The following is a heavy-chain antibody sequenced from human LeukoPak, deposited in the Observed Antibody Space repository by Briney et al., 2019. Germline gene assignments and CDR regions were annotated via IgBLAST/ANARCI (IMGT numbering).Heavy chain of an antibody. CDR3: ARHYGP. Sequence: SETLSLTCTVSGDSINSLDLWSWVRQPPGKGLEWIGSIYYSGSTYYNPSLKSRVTISVDTSKNQFSLKLNSVTATDTAVYYCARHYGPWGQGTLVTVSS. J-gene: IGHJ4*02. CDR1: GDSINSLDL. D-gene: IGHD3-10*01. V-gene: IGHV4-39*01. CDR2: IYYSGST.